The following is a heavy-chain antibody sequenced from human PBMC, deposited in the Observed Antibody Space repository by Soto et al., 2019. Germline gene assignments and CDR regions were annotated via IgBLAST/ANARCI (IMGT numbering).Heavy chain of an antibody. CDR3: AKCPDAFDI. CDR1: RGSISSSDC. V-gene: IGHV4-4*02. CDR2: IYHSGST. Sequence: SETLSLTCDVSRGSISSSDCWSWVRQPPGKGLEWIGEIYHSGSTNYNPSLKSRVTISVDKSKNYFSLKLTSVTAADTAVYYCAKCPDAFDIWGQGTMVTVSS. J-gene: IGHJ3*02.